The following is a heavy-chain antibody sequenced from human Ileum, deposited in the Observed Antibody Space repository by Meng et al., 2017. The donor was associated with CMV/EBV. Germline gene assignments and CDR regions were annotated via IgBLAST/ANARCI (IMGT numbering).Heavy chain of an antibody. CDR3: AKDVKEGSNLNWFDP. CDR1: GFTFSSYA. J-gene: IGHJ5*02. Sequence: SGFTFSSYAMRWVRQAPGKGLEWVSVIYSGGDYTYYADSVKGRFTISRDNSKNTVYLQMNSLGAEDTAVYYCAKDVKEGSNLNWFDPWGQGTLVTVSS. V-gene: IGHV3-23*03. D-gene: IGHD4-11*01. CDR2: IYSGGDYT.